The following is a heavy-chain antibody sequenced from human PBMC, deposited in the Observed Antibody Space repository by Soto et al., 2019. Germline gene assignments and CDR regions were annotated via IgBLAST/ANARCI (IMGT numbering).Heavy chain of an antibody. CDR2: ISAYNGNT. J-gene: IGHJ6*02. Sequence: QIQLVQSGGEVKKPGASVKVSCKSSGYKFISHSITWVRQVPGQGLEWMGRISAYNGNTNYAQKLQGRVTMTTDTSTNTAYMELRSLRSDDTAVYYCARGAFCGGAPGCRDMDVWGQGTTVTVSS. V-gene: IGHV1-18*01. CDR3: ARGAFCGGAPGCRDMDV. CDR1: GYKFISHS. D-gene: IGHD2-21*01.